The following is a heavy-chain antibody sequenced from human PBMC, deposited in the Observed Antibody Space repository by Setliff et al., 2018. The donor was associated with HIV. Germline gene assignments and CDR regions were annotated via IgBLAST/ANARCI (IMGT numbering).Heavy chain of an antibody. D-gene: IGHD3-3*01. J-gene: IGHJ5*02. CDR3: SRSDFWVGYTALYNWFDP. V-gene: IGHV4-39*01. CDR1: GGSMNSSSYY. CDR2: IYYSGKT. Sequence: SETLSLTCTVSGGSMNSSSYYWVWIRQPPGKGLEWLGSIYYSGKTYDNPSLKSRITISIDTSKNQSFLKLNSVTAADTAVHYCSRSDFWVGYTALYNWFDPWGQGTLVTVSS.